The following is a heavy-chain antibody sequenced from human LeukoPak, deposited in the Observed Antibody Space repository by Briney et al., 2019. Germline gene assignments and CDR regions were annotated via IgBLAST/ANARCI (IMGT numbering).Heavy chain of an antibody. CDR3: ARDGYYDTALDY. CDR1: GFTFSSYS. Sequence: GGSLRLSCAASGFTFSSYSMNWVRQAPGKGLEWVSSISSSSYIYYADSVKGRFTISRDNAKNSLYLQMNSLRAEDTAVYYCARDGYYDTALDYWGQGTLVTVSS. D-gene: IGHD3-22*01. J-gene: IGHJ4*02. CDR2: ISSSSYI. V-gene: IGHV3-21*01.